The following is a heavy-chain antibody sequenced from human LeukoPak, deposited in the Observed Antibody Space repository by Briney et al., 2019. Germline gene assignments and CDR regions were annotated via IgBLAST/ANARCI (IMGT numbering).Heavy chain of an antibody. D-gene: IGHD5-18*01. V-gene: IGHV3-30-3*01. J-gene: IGHJ4*02. CDR1: GFTFSSYA. Sequence: GGSLRLSCAASGFTFSSYAMHWVRKAPGKGLEWVAVISYDGSNKYYADSVKGRFTISRDNSRTTLYLQMNSLRAEDTAVYHCARLYSYGYHLDYWGQGTLVTVSS. CDR3: ARLYSYGYHLDY. CDR2: ISYDGSNK.